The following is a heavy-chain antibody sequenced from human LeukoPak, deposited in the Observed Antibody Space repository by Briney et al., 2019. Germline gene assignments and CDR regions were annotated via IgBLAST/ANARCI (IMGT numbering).Heavy chain of an antibody. D-gene: IGHD1-26*01. CDR2: INSDGGRK. CDR3: ARVGAIVTRLPHFDD. Sequence: GGSLRLSCAASGFTFGGYWMHWVRDAPGKGLVWVSRINSDGGRKIYADSVKGRYTVSRDNAMNTLYLQMNSLRAEDTAVYYCARVGAIVTRLPHFDDWGQGTLVTVSS. CDR1: GFTFGGYW. J-gene: IGHJ4*02. V-gene: IGHV3-74*01.